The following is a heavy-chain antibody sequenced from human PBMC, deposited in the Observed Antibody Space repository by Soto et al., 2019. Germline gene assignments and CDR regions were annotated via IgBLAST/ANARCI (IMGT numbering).Heavy chain of an antibody. CDR2: ISTSGGST. D-gene: IGHD5-18*01. CDR3: ARDGLGAYSYGSYYFDY. Sequence: EVQLLESGGGLVQPGGSLRLSCAASGFTFSNYAMSWVRQAPGKGLEWVSTISTSGGSTYSADSVKGRFTISRDNSKNTLYRQINSLRSEDTAVYYCARDGLGAYSYGSYYFDYWGQGTLVTVSS. V-gene: IGHV3-23*01. CDR1: GFTFSNYA. J-gene: IGHJ4*02.